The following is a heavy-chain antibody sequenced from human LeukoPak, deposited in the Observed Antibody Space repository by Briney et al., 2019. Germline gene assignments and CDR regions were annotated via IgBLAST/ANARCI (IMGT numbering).Heavy chain of an antibody. V-gene: IGHV3-64D*06. J-gene: IGHJ2*01. CDR2: IRSNGGST. Sequence: GGSLRLSCSASGFTFSSYAMHWVRQAPGKGLEYVSAIRSNGGSTYYADSVKGRFTISRDNSKNTLYLQMSSLRAEDTAVYYCAKPTKAAAGPGSYWYFDLWGRGTLVTVSS. CDR3: AKPTKAAAGPGSYWYFDL. D-gene: IGHD6-13*01. CDR1: GFTFSSYA.